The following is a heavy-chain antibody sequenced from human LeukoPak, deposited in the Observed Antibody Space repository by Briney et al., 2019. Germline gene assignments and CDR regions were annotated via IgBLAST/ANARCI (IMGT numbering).Heavy chain of an antibody. CDR2: IYYSGST. V-gene: IGHV4-30-4*01. D-gene: IGHD2-2*01. Sequence: SETLSLTCTVSGGSISSGDYYWSWIRQPPGKGLEWIGYIYYSGSTYYNPSLKSRATISVDTSKNQFSLKLSSVTAADTAVYYCARGVGYCSSTSCPIDFYYYYGMDVWGQGTTVTVSS. CDR3: ARGVGYCSSTSCPIDFYYYYGMDV. CDR1: GGSISSGDYY. J-gene: IGHJ6*02.